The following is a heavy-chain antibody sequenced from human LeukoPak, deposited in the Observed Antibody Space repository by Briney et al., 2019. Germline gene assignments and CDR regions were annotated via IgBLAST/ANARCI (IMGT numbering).Heavy chain of an antibody. CDR2: INPSGGST. CDR3: ARDHRYYDSSGYFDY. Sequence: ASVKVSCKASAYTFTGFYMHWVRQAPGQGLEWMGIINPSGGSTSYAQKFQGRVTMTRDTSTSTVYMELSSLRSEDTAVYYCARDHRYYDSSGYFDYWGQGTLVTVSS. D-gene: IGHD3-22*01. J-gene: IGHJ4*02. CDR1: AYTFTGFY. V-gene: IGHV1-46*01.